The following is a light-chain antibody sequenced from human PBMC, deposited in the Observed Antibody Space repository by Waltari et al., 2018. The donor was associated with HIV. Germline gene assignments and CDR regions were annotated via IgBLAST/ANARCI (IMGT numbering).Light chain of an antibody. CDR2: SVN. CDR3: SSYTSSGPRYVL. J-gene: IGLJ2*01. V-gene: IGLV2-14*01. Sequence: QAALTQPAPLSGSPGHAHTISCIGSSGSVWGCNILSQSQKHPGKAPKLIIYSVNSRPSGVSIRFSGSRSATTASLTISGLQAEDEADYFCSSYTSSGPRYVLFGGGTRLTVL. CDR1: SGSVWGCNI.